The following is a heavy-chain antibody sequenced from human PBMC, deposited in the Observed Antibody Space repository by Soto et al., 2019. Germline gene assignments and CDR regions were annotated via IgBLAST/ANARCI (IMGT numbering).Heavy chain of an antibody. J-gene: IGHJ6*02. CDR3: ARDGIFGVVLSYYYGMDV. Sequence: SETLSLTCAVSGYSISSGYYWGWIRQPPGKGLEWIGSIYHSGSTHYNPSLKSRVTMSVDTSKNQFSLKLSSVTAADTAVYYCARDGIFGVVLSYYYGMDVWGQGTTVTVSS. CDR2: IYHSGST. D-gene: IGHD3-3*01. CDR1: GYSISSGYY. V-gene: IGHV4-38-2*02.